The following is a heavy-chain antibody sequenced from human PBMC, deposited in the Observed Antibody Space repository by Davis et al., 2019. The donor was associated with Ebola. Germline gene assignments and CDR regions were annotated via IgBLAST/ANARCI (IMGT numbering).Heavy chain of an antibody. V-gene: IGHV3-23*03. CDR3: ATRGP. D-gene: IGHD3-10*01. J-gene: IGHJ5*02. CDR2: MVHSVSGI. CDR1: GFTFSSYA. Sequence: GESLKISCAASGFTFSSYAMSWVRQAPGKGLEWLSMVHSVSGIFYADSVRGRFTIYTDTSKNTLFLQMNSLRVDDTAVYYCATRGPWGQGTLVTVSS.